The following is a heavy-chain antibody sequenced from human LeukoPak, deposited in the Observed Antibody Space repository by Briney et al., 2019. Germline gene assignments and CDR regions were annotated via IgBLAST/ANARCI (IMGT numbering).Heavy chain of an antibody. CDR2: IKEDESAK. CDR1: GFIFTDHW. Sequence: GGSLRLSCVASGFIFTDHWMSWVRQAPGKGLDWVANIKEDESAKFYADSVRGRFTISRDNAKNSVYLEMNNLRVEDTAVCYCARAVDVADYWGRGTLVTVSS. D-gene: IGHD3-16*01. J-gene: IGHJ4*02. CDR3: ARAVDVADY. V-gene: IGHV3-7*01.